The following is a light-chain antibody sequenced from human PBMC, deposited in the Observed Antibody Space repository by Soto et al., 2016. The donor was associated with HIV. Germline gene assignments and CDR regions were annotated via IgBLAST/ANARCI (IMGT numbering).Light chain of an antibody. CDR1: QDIGNY. CDR2: TAS. V-gene: IGKV1-33*01. Sequence: DIQMTQSPSSLSAFVGDRVTITCQASQDIGNYLNWYQQKPGKAPKLLIYTASNLEVGVPSRFSGSASGTVFLLSPSVACSLRMLQHYYCQQYNQLITFGQGTRLEIK. J-gene: IGKJ5*01. CDR3: QQYNQLIT.